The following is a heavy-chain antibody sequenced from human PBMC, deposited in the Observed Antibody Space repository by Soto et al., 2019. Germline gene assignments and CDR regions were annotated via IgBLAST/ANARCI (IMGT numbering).Heavy chain of an antibody. J-gene: IGHJ5*02. Sequence: GGSLRLSCAASDFTFGDFAMSWVRQAPGKGLEWVASISASSRSTYYADSVRGRFSISRDNSKNTLVLQMKILTAADTALYFCAKNYYESGSYYLFDAWGQGTQVTVSS. CDR2: ISASSRST. CDR1: DFTFGDFA. CDR3: AKNYYESGSYYLFDA. D-gene: IGHD3-10*01. V-gene: IGHV3-23*01.